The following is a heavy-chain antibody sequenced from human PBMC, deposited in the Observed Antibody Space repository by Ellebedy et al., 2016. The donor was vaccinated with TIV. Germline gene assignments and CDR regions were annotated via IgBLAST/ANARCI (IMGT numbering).Heavy chain of an antibody. Sequence: ASVKVSCKASGGTFSSYAVSWVRQAPGQGLEWVGGIIASVGSADYAQRFQGRLPITADESTSTAHLELNSLRSEDTAVYYCARLGRFGESMPPYYYFGMDVWGQGTTVIVSS. CDR1: GGTFSSYA. V-gene: IGHV1-69*13. CDR2: IIASVGSA. J-gene: IGHJ6*02. D-gene: IGHD3-10*01. CDR3: ARLGRFGESMPPYYYFGMDV.